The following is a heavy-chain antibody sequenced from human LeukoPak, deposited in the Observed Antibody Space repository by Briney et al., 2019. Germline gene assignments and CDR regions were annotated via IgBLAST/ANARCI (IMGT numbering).Heavy chain of an antibody. CDR3: ATPLIETYYYGSRSYSDY. CDR1: GYTFTSYY. J-gene: IGHJ4*02. Sequence: ASVKVSCKASGYTFTSYYMHWVRQAPGQGLEWMGIINPSGGSTSYAQKFQGRVTMTRDTSTSTVYMELSSLRSEDTAVYYCATPLIETYYYGSRSYSDYWGQGTLVTVSS. CDR2: INPSGGST. D-gene: IGHD3-10*01. V-gene: IGHV1-46*01.